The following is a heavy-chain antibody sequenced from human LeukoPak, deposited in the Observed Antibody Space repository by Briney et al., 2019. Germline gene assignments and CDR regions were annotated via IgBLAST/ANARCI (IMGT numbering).Heavy chain of an antibody. J-gene: IGHJ6*04. CDR3: ARADLDIVVVPAASDYYYGMDV. CDR1: GGTFNRNC. V-gene: IGHV1-18*01. D-gene: IGHD2-2*01. CDR2: ISAYNGNT. Sequence: ASVKVSCKASGGTFNRNCIIWVPQAPGQGLEWMGGISAYNGNTNYAQKLQGRVTMTTDTSTSTAYMELRSLRSDDTAVYYCARADLDIVVVPAASDYYYGMDVWGKGTTVTVSS.